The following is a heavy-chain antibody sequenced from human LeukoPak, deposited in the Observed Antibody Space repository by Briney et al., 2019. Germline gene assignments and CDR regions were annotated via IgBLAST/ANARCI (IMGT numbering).Heavy chain of an antibody. CDR1: GGSFSGYY. D-gene: IGHD3-10*01. J-gene: IGHJ1*01. CDR3: ARGTRPITMVRNMIWVSGEYCQH. CDR2: INHRGST. V-gene: IGHV4-34*01. Sequence: SETLSLTCAVYGGSFSGYYRSWIRQPPGKRLEWIGEINHRGSTNYNPSLKSRVTISVDTSKNQFSLKLSSVTAADTAVYYCARGTRPITMVRNMIWVSGEYCQHWGQGTLVTVSS.